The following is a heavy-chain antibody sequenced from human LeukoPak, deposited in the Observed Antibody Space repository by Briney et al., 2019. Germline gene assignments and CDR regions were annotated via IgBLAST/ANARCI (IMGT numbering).Heavy chain of an antibody. CDR3: ARGYGYYDSSGYYNARRAEYFQH. CDR2: INHSGST. V-gene: IGHV4-34*01. Sequence: PSETLSLTCAVYGGSFSGYYWSWIRQPPGKGLEWIGEINHSGSTNYNPSLKSRVTMSVDTSKNQFSLKLSSVTAADTAVYYCARGYGYYDSSGYYNARRAEYFQHWGQGTLVTVSS. CDR1: GGSFSGYY. J-gene: IGHJ1*01. D-gene: IGHD3-22*01.